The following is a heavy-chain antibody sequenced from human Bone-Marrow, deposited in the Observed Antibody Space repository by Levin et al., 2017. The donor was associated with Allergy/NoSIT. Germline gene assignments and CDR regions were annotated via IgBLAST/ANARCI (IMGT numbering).Heavy chain of an antibody. CDR1: GGTFSSYA. D-gene: IGHD2-2*03. CDR2: IIPIFGTA. J-gene: IGHJ5*02. CDR3: ARSEISMDIVVVPAAPNWFDP. V-gene: IGHV1-69*13. Sequence: ASVKVSCKASGGTFSSYAISWVRQAPGQGLEWMGGIIPIFGTANYAQKFQGRVTITADESTSTAYMELSSLRSEDTAVYYCARSEISMDIVVVPAAPNWFDPWGQGTLVTVSS.